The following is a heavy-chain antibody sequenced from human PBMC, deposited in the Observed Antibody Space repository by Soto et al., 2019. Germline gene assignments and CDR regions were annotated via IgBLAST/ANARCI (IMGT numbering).Heavy chain of an antibody. D-gene: IGHD3-16*01. CDR3: ARGGRWLQYWYFDL. Sequence: QVQLQESGPGLVKPSQTLSLTCTVSGDPINGGGYYWNWIRQHPGKGLEWIGYIYYSGNTYYNPSLKSRLTISVDTSNNQFSLKLSSVTAADTAMYYCARGGRWLQYWYFDLWGRGTQITVSS. V-gene: IGHV4-31*03. CDR1: GDPINGGGYY. J-gene: IGHJ2*01. CDR2: IYYSGNT.